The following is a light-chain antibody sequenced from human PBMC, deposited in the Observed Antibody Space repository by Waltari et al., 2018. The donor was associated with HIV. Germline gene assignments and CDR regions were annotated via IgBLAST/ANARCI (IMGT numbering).Light chain of an antibody. V-gene: IGKV3-11*01. CDR3: QQRTNWPPYT. Sequence: EIVLSQSPATLSLSPGERATLSCRASQSVGKYLAWYQQKPGQAPRFLIYDASDRATGIPARFSGSGSRTDFTLTISSLEPEDFAVYYCQQRTNWPPYTFGQGTKLEIK. J-gene: IGKJ2*01. CDR1: QSVGKY. CDR2: DAS.